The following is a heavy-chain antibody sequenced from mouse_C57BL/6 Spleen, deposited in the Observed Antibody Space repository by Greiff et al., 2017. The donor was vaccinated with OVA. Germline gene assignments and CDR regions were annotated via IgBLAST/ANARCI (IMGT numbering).Heavy chain of an antibody. D-gene: IGHD2-10*02. CDR3: ARAVPYGNYLAWFAY. Sequence: QVQLQQPGTDLVKPGASVKLSCKASGYTFTSYWMHWVKQRPGQGLEWIGNINPSNGGTNYNEKFKSKATLTVDKSSSTAYMQLSSLTSEDSAVYYCARAVPYGNYLAWFAYWGQGTLVTVSA. V-gene: IGHV1-53*01. CDR2: INPSNGGT. CDR1: GYTFTSYW. J-gene: IGHJ3*01.